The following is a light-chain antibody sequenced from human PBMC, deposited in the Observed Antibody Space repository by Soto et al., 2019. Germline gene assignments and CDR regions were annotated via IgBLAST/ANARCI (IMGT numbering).Light chain of an antibody. J-gene: IGKJ1*01. Sequence: EIVMTQSPATLSVSPGERATLSCRASQSVSSNLAWYQQKPGQAPRLLIYNASNRATGIPARFSGSGSGTDFTLTISGLEPEDFAVYYCQQYGSSPVRTFGQGTKVDIK. CDR3: QQYGSSPVRT. CDR1: QSVSSN. CDR2: NAS. V-gene: IGKV3D-15*02.